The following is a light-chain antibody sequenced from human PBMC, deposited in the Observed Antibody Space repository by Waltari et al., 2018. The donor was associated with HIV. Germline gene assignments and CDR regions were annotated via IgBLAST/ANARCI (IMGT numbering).Light chain of an antibody. CDR2: DDS. J-gene: IGLJ2*01. V-gene: IGLV3-21*02. CDR3: QVWDSSTDLRV. CDR1: KIGSKA. Sequence: SYVLTQPPSVSVAPGQTARITCGGNKIGSKAVHWYQQKPSQAPVLVVYDDSDRPSGIPERFSGSSSWNTATLTISRVEAGDEADFYCQVWDSSTDLRVFGGGTKLTVL.